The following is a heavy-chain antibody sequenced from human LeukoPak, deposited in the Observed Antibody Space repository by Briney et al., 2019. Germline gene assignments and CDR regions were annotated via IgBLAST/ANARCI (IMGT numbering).Heavy chain of an antibody. V-gene: IGHV1-2*02. D-gene: IGHD6-6*01. CDR3: AREFEYSSSSSVDY. CDR1: GYTFTGYY. J-gene: IGHJ4*02. Sequence: ASVKVSCKASGYTFTGYYIHWVRQAPGQGLEWMGWINPNSGHTNYAETFQGRVTMTRDTSISTAYMELSRLRSDDTAVYYCAREFEYSSSSSVDYWGQGTLVTVSS. CDR2: INPNSGHT.